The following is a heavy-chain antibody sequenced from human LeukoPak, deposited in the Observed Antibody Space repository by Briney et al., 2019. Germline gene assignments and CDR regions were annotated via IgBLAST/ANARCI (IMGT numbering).Heavy chain of an antibody. Sequence: SVKVSCKASGFTSTNFAVQWVRQARGQRFEWIGWIIVGSGATKCAQDFQERVTITRDLSTSTLYMELRSLTSEDTAVYYCAADLSNPRMGASYLDSWGQGTLVTVSS. CDR2: IIVGSGAT. CDR1: GFTSTNFA. V-gene: IGHV1-58*01. D-gene: IGHD3-16*01. J-gene: IGHJ4*02. CDR3: AADLSNPRMGASYLDS.